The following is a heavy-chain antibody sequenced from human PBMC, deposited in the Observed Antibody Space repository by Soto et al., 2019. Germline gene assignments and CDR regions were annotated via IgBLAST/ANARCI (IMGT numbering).Heavy chain of an antibody. V-gene: IGHV2-5*02. CDR2: IYWDDDK. CDR1: GFSLSTSGVG. Sequence: SGPAIGNATQTLTLTCTFSGFSLSTSGVGVGWIRQPPGKALEWLALIYWDDDKRYSPSLKSRLTITKDTSKNQVVLTMTNMDPVDTATYYCAHSLIGYYFDYWGLGTLVTVSS. D-gene: IGHD3-22*01. CDR3: AHSLIGYYFDY. J-gene: IGHJ4*02.